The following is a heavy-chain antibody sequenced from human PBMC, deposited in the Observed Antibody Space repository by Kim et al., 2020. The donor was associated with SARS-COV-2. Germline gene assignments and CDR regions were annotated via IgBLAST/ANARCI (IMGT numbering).Heavy chain of an antibody. J-gene: IGHJ4*02. Sequence: SETLSLTCTVSGGSISSGGYYWSWIRQHPGKGLEWIGYISYSRSTYYNPFLKSRVTISVDTSKNQFSLKLSSVTAADTAVYYCARAPITMIVVVTAFDYWGQGTLVTVSS. D-gene: IGHD3-22*01. CDR3: ARAPITMIVVVTAFDY. V-gene: IGHV4-31*03. CDR1: GGSISSGGYY. CDR2: ISYSRST.